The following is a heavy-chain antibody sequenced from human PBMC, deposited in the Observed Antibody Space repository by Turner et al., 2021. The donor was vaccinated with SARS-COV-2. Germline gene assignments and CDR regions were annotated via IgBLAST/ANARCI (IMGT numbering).Heavy chain of an antibody. Sequence: QLQLVQSWSEVKKPVASVKVSCKASGYTFTSYDINWVRQATGQGREWMGWMNPDSGNTAYAQKCQGRVTITRNTSISTAYMELSSLRSEDTAVYYCARGGYCSSTSCSPYWYFDLWGRGTLVTVSS. CDR3: ARGGYCSSTSCSPYWYFDL. V-gene: IGHV1-8*03. J-gene: IGHJ2*01. CDR1: GYTFTSYD. D-gene: IGHD2-2*01. CDR2: MNPDSGNT.